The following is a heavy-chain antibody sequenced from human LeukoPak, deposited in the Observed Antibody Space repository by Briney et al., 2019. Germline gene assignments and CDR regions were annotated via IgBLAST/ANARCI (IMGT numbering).Heavy chain of an antibody. V-gene: IGHV1-69*06. CDR3: ARTVGYSGYDYLAWFDY. D-gene: IGHD5-12*01. Sequence: SVKVSCKASGGTFSSYAISWVRQAPGQGLAWMGGIIPIFGTANYAQKFQGRVTITADKSTSTAYMELSSLRSEDTAVYYCARTVGYSGYDYLAWFDYWGQGTLVTVSS. CDR1: GGTFSSYA. J-gene: IGHJ4*02. CDR2: IIPIFGTA.